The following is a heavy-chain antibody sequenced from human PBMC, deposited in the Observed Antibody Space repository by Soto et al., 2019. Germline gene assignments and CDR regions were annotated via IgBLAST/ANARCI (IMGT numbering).Heavy chain of an antibody. CDR2: IIPIFGTA. J-gene: IGHJ3*02. D-gene: IGHD3-22*01. CDR1: GGTFSSYA. V-gene: IGHV1-69*13. Sequence: SVKVSCKASGGTFSSYAISWVRQAPGQGLEWMGGIIPIFGTANYAQKFQGRVTITADESTSTAYMELSSLRSEDTAVYYCARARRITMIVVVFDAFDIWGQGTRVTVSS. CDR3: ARARRITMIVVVFDAFDI.